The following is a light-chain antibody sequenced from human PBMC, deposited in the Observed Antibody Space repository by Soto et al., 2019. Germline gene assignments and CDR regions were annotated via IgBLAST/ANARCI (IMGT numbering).Light chain of an antibody. CDR3: QQFGNSPPLT. CDR2: GAS. CDR1: HSVSSRY. J-gene: IGKJ4*01. V-gene: IGKV3-20*01. Sequence: EIVLTQSPGTLSLSPGERATLSCRASHSVSSRYLAWYQQKPGQAPRLLIYGASNRATGIPDRFSGSGSGTDFTLTISRLEPEDFAVYYCQQFGNSPPLTFGGGTKVDIK.